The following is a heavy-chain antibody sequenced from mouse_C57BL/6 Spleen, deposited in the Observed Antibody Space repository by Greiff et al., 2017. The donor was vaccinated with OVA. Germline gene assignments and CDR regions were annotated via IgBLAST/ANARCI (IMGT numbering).Heavy chain of an antibody. CDR3: ASYGSSSPYFDY. J-gene: IGHJ2*01. CDR1: GYTFTDYY. CDR2: INPNNGGT. D-gene: IGHD1-1*01. V-gene: IGHV1-26*01. Sequence: EVQLQQSGPELVKPGASVKISCKASGYTFTDYYMNWVKQSHGKSLEWIGDINPNNGGTSYNQKFKGKATLTVDKSSSTAYMERRSLTSEDSAVYYCASYGSSSPYFDYWGQGTTLTVSS.